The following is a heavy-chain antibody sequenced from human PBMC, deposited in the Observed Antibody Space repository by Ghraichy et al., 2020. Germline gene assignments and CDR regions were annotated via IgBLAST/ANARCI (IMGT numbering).Heavy chain of an antibody. CDR1: GFTFSSYW. CDR3: ARETSSSPRYGMDV. CDR2: IKQDGSEK. Sequence: GGSLRLSCAASGFTFSSYWMTWVRQAPGKGLEWVANIKQDGSEKYYVDSMKGRFTISRDNAKNSLYLQMNSLRAEDTAVYYCARETSSSPRYGMDVWGQGPTVTVSS. V-gene: IGHV3-7*01. D-gene: IGHD6-6*01. J-gene: IGHJ6*02.